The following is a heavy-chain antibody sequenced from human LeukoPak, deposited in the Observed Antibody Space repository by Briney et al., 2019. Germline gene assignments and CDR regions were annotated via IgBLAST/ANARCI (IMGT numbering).Heavy chain of an antibody. CDR1: GYSFTSYW. J-gene: IGHJ4*02. V-gene: IGHV5-51*01. CDR3: ARSALRGSGSPDYDY. D-gene: IGHD1-26*01. CDR2: IYPGDSDT. Sequence: GESLKISCKGSGYSFTSYWIGWVRQMPGKGLEWMGIIYPGDSDTRYSPSFQGQVTISADKSISTAYLQWSSLKASDTAMYYCARSALRGSGSPDYDYWGQGTLVTVSS.